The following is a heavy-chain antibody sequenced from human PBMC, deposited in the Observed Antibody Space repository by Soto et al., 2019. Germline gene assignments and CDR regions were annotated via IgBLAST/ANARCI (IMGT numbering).Heavy chain of an antibody. CDR1: GFTFSSYA. Sequence: QVQLVESGGGVVQPGRSLRLSCAASGFTFSSYAMHWVRQAPGKGLEWVAVISYDGSNKYYADSVKGRFTISRDNSKNTLDLQMNSLRAEDTVVYYCVREGGDSSSWHFDYWGQGTLVTVSS. CDR3: VREGGDSSSWHFDY. J-gene: IGHJ4*02. D-gene: IGHD6-13*01. CDR2: ISYDGSNK. V-gene: IGHV3-30-3*01.